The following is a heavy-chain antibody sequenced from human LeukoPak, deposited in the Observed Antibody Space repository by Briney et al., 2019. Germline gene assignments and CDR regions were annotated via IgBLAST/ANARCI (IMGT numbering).Heavy chain of an antibody. CDR2: VHLNGGGT. J-gene: IGHJ3*01. D-gene: IGHD2-15*01. Sequence: GASVKVSCTAPGHIFTVDSIHWVRQAPRQGLEWLGWVHLNGGGTYRAQKFQGRVTMTKGSSISSASLELSGLTSDDTAVYYCATAQHCSGGTCYAWTDAFHLWGQGTMVIVSS. CDR3: ATAQHCSGGTCYAWTDAFHL. CDR1: GHIFTVDS. V-gene: IGHV1-2*02.